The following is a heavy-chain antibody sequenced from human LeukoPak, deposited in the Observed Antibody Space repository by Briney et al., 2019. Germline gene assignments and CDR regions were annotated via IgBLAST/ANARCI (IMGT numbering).Heavy chain of an antibody. CDR1: GFTFSSYG. CDR3: ARDRLDYVPDY. Sequence: GGSLRLSCAASGFTFSSYGMHWVRQAPGKGLEWVAVIWYDGSNKYFADSVKGRFTISRDNSKNTLYLQMNSLRVEDTAVYYCARDRLDYVPDYWGQGTLVTVSS. J-gene: IGHJ4*02. CDR2: IWYDGSNK. V-gene: IGHV3-33*01. D-gene: IGHD3-16*01.